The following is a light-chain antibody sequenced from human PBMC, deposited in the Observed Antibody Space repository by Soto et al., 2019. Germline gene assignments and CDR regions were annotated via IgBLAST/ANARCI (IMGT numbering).Light chain of an antibody. Sequence: DIQMTQSPSTLSASVCDRVTITCRASQSISSWLAWYQQKPGKAPKLLIYKASSLESGVPSRFSGSGSGTDFTLIISRLEPEDFAVYYCQQYGSSRTFGQGTKVDI. J-gene: IGKJ1*01. CDR2: KAS. V-gene: IGKV1-5*03. CDR3: QQYGSSRT. CDR1: QSISSW.